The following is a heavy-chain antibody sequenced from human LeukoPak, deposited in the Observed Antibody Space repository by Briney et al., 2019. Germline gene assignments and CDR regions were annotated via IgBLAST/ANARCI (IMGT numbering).Heavy chain of an antibody. Sequence: GASVKVSCKASGGTFNTYAISWVRQAPGQGLEWMGGIIPIFGTPNYAQKFQGRVTFTADESTSTAYMELSSLRSDDTAVYYCARGGAFRRLLLWFGEDPWGQGTLVTVSS. CDR1: GGTFNTYA. J-gene: IGHJ4*02. D-gene: IGHD3-10*01. CDR3: ARGGAFRRLLLWFGEDP. CDR2: IIPIFGTP. V-gene: IGHV1-69*13.